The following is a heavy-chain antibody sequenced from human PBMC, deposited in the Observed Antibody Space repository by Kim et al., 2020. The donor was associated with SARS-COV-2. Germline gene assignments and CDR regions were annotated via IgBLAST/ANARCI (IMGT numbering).Heavy chain of an antibody. CDR3: TSVPGTTSAFWGALD. J-gene: IGHJ3*02. Sequence: GGSLRLSCTASGFTFSSSAMHWVRQASGKGLEWVGRIRSKANSYATTYTASVKGRFTISRDDSKSTAYLQMNSLKTEDTAVYYCTSVPGTTSAFWGALD. V-gene: IGHV3-73*01. CDR1: GFTFSSSA. D-gene: IGHD1-1*01. CDR2: IRSKANSYAT.